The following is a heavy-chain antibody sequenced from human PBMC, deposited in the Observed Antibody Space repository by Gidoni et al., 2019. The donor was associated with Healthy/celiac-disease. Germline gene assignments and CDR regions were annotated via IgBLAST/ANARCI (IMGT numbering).Heavy chain of an antibody. Sequence: EVQLVQSGAEVNKPGESLKISCKGSGYSFTSYWIGWVRPMPGKGMEWMGFIYPGDSDTRYSPSFQGQVTISADKSISTAYLQWSSLKASDTAMYYCARQGAGWPETHKDAFDIWGQGTMVTVSS. CDR3: ARQGAGWPETHKDAFDI. CDR1: GYSFTSYW. J-gene: IGHJ3*02. V-gene: IGHV5-51*01. D-gene: IGHD2-15*01. CDR2: IYPGDSDT.